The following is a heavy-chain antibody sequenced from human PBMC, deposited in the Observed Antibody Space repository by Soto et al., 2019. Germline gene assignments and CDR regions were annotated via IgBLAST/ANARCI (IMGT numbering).Heavy chain of an antibody. Sequence: PGEALKISCTGSGYRFTNFWIGWGRQMPGKGLEWMGIIYPGDSDTRYGPSFEGQVTFAADRSNSTAYLQWSSLRASDTAMYYCAKTYSGDSNAAFDIWGQGTLVTISS. CDR2: IYPGDSDT. V-gene: IGHV5-51*01. J-gene: IGHJ3*02. CDR3: AKTYSGDSNAAFDI. CDR1: GYRFTNFW. D-gene: IGHD1-26*01.